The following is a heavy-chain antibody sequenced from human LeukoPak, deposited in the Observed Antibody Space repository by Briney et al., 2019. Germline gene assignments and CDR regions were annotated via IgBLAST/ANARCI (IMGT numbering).Heavy chain of an antibody. CDR1: GGSISSYY. Sequence: SETLSLTCTVSGGSISSYYWSWIRQPAGKGLEWIGRIYTSGSTNYNPSLKSRVTMSVDTSKNQFSLKLSSVTAADTAVYYCARDLTGATVTPWFDPWGQRTLVTVSS. J-gene: IGHJ5*02. CDR2: IYTSGST. D-gene: IGHD4-17*01. CDR3: ARDLTGATVTPWFDP. V-gene: IGHV4-4*07.